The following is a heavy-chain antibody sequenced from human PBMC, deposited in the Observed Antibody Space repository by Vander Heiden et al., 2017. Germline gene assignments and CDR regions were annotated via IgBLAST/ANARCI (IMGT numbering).Heavy chain of an antibody. J-gene: IGHJ6*02. Sequence: QVQLVQSGAEVKKPGASVKVSCKASGYTFTSYDINWVRQATGQGLEWMEWMNPNSGNTGYAQKFQGRVTMTRNTSISTAYMELSSLRSEDTAVYYCARGGAAAGTHYYYYGMDVWGQGTTVTVSS. D-gene: IGHD6-13*01. CDR2: MNPNSGNT. CDR1: GYTFTSYD. V-gene: IGHV1-8*01. CDR3: ARGGAAAGTHYYYYGMDV.